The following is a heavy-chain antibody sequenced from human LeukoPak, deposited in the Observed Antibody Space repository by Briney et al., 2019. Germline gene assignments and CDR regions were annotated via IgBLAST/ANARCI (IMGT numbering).Heavy chain of an antibody. J-gene: IGHJ4*02. CDR1: GYIFTSNW. CDR2: IYPGDSDT. Sequence: GASLQISCKGSGYIFTSNWIGWVRQLPGKGLEWMGIIYPGDSDTRYSPSFEGQVTISVDKSISTAYLQWSSLKASDTAMYYCARQTRDGSGSRGYSFDFWGQGTLVAVSS. D-gene: IGHD3-10*01. CDR3: ARQTRDGSGSRGYSFDF. V-gene: IGHV5-51*01.